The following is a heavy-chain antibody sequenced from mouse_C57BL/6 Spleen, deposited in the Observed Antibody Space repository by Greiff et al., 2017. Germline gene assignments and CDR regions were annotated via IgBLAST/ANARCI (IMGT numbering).Heavy chain of an antibody. V-gene: IGHV5-17*01. CDR3: AIYDYDWYFDV. Sequence: EVMLVESGGGLVKPGGSLKLSCAASGFTFSDYGMHWVRQAPEKGLKWVAYISSGSSTIYYADTVKGRFTISRDNAKNTLFLQMTSLRSEDTAMYYCAIYDYDWYFDVWGTGTTVTVSS. J-gene: IGHJ1*03. CDR2: ISSGSSTI. D-gene: IGHD2-4*01. CDR1: GFTFSDYG.